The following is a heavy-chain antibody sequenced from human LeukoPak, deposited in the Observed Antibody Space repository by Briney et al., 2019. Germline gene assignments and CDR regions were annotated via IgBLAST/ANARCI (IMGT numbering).Heavy chain of an antibody. CDR1: GGSISSYS. V-gene: IGHV4-59*12. Sequence: SETLSLTCTVSGGSISSYSWSWIRQPPGKGLEWIGYIYHSGSTYYNPSLKSRVTISVDRSKNQFSLKLSSVTAADTAVYYCARVSPDIVVVPAAGPLDYWGQGTLVTVSS. CDR3: ARVSPDIVVVPAAGPLDY. CDR2: IYHSGST. J-gene: IGHJ4*02. D-gene: IGHD2-2*01.